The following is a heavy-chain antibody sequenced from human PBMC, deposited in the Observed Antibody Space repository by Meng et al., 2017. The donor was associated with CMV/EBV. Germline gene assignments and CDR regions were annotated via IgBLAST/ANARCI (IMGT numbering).Heavy chain of an antibody. CDR3: AREGSSRPLDY. CDR2: INHSGST. J-gene: IGHJ4*02. Sequence: SETLSLTCAVYGGSFSGYYWSWIRQPPGKGLEWIGEINHSGSTNYNPSLKSRVTISVDTSKNQFSLKLSSVTAADTAVYYCAREGSSRPLDYWGQGTLVIVSS. D-gene: IGHD6-6*01. CDR1: GGSFSGYY. V-gene: IGHV4-34*01.